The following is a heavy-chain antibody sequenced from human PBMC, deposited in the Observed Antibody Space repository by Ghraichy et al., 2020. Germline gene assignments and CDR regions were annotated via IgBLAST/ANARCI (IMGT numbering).Heavy chain of an antibody. CDR1: GDSISNAYW. J-gene: IGHJ6*03. V-gene: IGHV4-4*02. CDR3: ARMQKSSYYMDV. Sequence: SETLSLTCAVSGDSISNAYWWTWVRQSPGRGLEWIGEVYHTGDTNYNPSLKSRVIISIDTSKNHFSLKLNSMSAADTALYFCARMQKSSYYMDVWGRGTTVT. CDR2: VYHTGDT.